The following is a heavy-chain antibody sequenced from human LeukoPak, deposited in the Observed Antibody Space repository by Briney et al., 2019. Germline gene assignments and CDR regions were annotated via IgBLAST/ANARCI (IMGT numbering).Heavy chain of an antibody. D-gene: IGHD3-16*01. Sequence: SETLSLTCTVSGGSISSYYWSWLRQPPGKGLEWIGYIYYSGSTNYNPSLKSRVTISVETSKNQFSLKLSSVTAADTAVYYCARDRLTYYFDYWGQGTLVTVSS. CDR2: IYYSGST. J-gene: IGHJ4*02. CDR1: GGSISSYY. V-gene: IGHV4-59*01. CDR3: ARDRLTYYFDY.